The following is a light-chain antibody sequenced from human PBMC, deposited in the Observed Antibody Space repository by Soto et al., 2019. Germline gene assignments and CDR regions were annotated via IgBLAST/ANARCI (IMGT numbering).Light chain of an antibody. Sequence: SYELTQPPSVSVAPGQTARISCGGHNIGSKSVHWYQQKPGQAPVLVVHDDRGRPSGIPERFSGSNSGNTATLTISRAEAGDEADYYCQVWHSGSDHWVFGGGTKLTVL. CDR3: QVWHSGSDHWV. V-gene: IGLV3-21*02. J-gene: IGLJ3*02. CDR1: NIGSKS. CDR2: DDR.